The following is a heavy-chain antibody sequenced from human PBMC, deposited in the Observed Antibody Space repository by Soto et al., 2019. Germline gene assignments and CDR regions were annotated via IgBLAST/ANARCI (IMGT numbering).Heavy chain of an antibody. CDR3: ATVPAAALKEYY. V-gene: IGHV1-2*02. CDR2: INPNDGDT. CDR1: GYTFTDYY. Sequence: QEQLVQSGAEVKKPGASVVVSCKASGYTFTDYYFHWVRQAPGQGLEWMGWINPNDGDTNYAQKFQGRVTMTRDTSISTAYVELSSLRSDDTAVYYCATVPAAALKEYYWGQGTLVTVSS. D-gene: IGHD6-13*01. J-gene: IGHJ4*02.